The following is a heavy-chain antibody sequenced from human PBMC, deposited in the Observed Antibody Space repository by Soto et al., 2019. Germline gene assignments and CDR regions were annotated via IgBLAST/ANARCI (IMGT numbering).Heavy chain of an antibody. CDR1: GYIFNNYV. V-gene: IGHV1-3*01. D-gene: IGHD5-18*01. J-gene: IGHJ4*02. CDR3: PREIQGTPQYYVAF. CDR2: INAGIGNT. Sequence: QVPHVQSGAEVKKPGASVNVSCKASGYIFNNYVLHWVRQAPGQRLEWMGRINAGIGNTGESEKFRSRVTITRVTSTSTVLLDLSRPTSQDADVYFCPREIQGTPQYYVAFWGQGTGVTVS.